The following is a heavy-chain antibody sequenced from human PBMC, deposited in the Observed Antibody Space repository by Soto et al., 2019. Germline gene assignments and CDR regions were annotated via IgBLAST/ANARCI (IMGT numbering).Heavy chain of an antibody. CDR2: IYWDDDK. V-gene: IGHV2-5*02. J-gene: IGHJ4*02. Sequence: SGPTLVNPTQTLTLTCTFSGFSFSASQVGVGWVRQPPGKAQEWLAIIYWDDDKRYNPSLRNRLSITKDTSKNQVVLTMINVDPVDTATYYCGHRPGRSLSGWDNGYLEYWGRGVLVTVSA. CDR3: GHRPGRSLSGWDNGYLEY. CDR1: GFSFSASQVG. D-gene: IGHD6-19*01.